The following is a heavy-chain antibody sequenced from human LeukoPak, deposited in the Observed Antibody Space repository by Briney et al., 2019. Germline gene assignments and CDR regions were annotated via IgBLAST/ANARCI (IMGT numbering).Heavy chain of an antibody. D-gene: IGHD6-25*01. CDR3: GGGGGWGSGVKNWFDP. J-gene: IGHJ5*02. Sequence: QTGGSLRLSCSASGFTFSSFWMSWVRQAPGKGLEWVANIKQDGSEKYYVDSVKGRFTISRDNAKDSLYLQMNSLRAEDAAVYYWGGGGGWGSGVKNWFDPWGQGTLVTVSS. CDR1: GFTFSSFW. V-gene: IGHV3-7*04. CDR2: IKQDGSEK.